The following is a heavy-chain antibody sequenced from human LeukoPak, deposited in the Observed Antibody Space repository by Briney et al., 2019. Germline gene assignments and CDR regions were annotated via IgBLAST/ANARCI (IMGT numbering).Heavy chain of an antibody. D-gene: IGHD5-18*01. Sequence: GGSLRLYCAASGFTFSSYAMHWVRQAPGKGLEWVAVISYDGSNKYYADSVKGRFTISRDNSKNTLYLQMNSLRAEDTAVYYCARVGRGYSYGYFDYWGQGTLVTVSS. CDR3: ARVGRGYSYGYFDY. J-gene: IGHJ4*02. V-gene: IGHV3-30-3*01. CDR1: GFTFSSYA. CDR2: ISYDGSNK.